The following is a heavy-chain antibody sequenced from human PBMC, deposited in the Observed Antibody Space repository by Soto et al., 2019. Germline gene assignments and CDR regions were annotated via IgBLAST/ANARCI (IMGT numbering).Heavy chain of an antibody. J-gene: IGHJ4*02. D-gene: IGHD3-3*01. CDR3: AHRVLRTVFGLVTTTAIYFDF. V-gene: IGHV2-5*02. CDR2: IYWDDDK. Sequence: QITLNESGPTVVRPTETLTLTCRFSGFSLTTSGVGVGWIRQSPGKAPEWLPLIYWDDDKRYSASLKSRLTITKDTSKNQVVLTVSDLDPTDTATYYCAHRVLRTVFGLVTTTAIYFDFWGQGTPVAVSS. CDR1: GFSLTTSGVG.